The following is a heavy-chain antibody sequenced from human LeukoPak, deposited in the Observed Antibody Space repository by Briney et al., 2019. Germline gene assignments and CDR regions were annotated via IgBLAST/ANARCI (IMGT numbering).Heavy chain of an antibody. V-gene: IGHV3-66*01. CDR1: GFTVSSNY. CDR3: ASRGSSGWYQGGFDY. CDR2: IYRGDAT. J-gene: IGHJ4*02. Sequence: GGSLRLSCAASGFTVSSNYLNWVRQAPGKGLEWVSLIYRGDATYYADSVKDRFTISTDNSKNTLYLQMNSLRADDTAVYYCASRGSSGWYQGGFDYWGQGTLVTVSS. D-gene: IGHD6-19*01.